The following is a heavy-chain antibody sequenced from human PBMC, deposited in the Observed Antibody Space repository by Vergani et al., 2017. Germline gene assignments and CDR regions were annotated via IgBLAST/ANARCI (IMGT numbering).Heavy chain of an antibody. Sequence: EVQLVQSGAEVKKPGEYLKISCQISGYSFTNYWIGWVRQMPGKGLEWMGMIHPADSDTRYSPSFQAQVTSAVDKSNSSAYLQRSSLSGSDSAMYYCARLYRRDSSGSKDFDYWGQGTLVTVSS. V-gene: IGHV5-51*01. J-gene: IGHJ4*02. CDR2: IHPADSDT. CDR1: GYSFTNYW. D-gene: IGHD3-22*01. CDR3: ARLYRRDSSGSKDFDY.